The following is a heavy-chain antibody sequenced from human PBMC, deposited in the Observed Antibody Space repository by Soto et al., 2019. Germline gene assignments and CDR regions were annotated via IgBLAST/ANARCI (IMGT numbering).Heavy chain of an antibody. V-gene: IGHV1-18*04. D-gene: IGHD5-18*01. J-gene: IGHJ6*02. CDR3: ARASQPWVGSAMVRVGGHYYGGMDV. CDR1: GYTFTSYG. Sequence: ASVKVSCKASGYTFTSYGISWVRQAPGQGLEWMGRISAYNGNTNYAQKLQGRVTMTTDTSTSTAYMELRSLRSDDTAVYYCARASQPWVGSAMVRVGGHYYGGMDVWGQGTTVTVSS. CDR2: ISAYNGNT.